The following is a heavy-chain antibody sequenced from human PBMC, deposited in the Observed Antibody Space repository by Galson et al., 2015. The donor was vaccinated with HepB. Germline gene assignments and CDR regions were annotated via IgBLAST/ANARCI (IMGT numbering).Heavy chain of an antibody. CDR1: GASVSSGRYF. Sequence: EPLSLTCTVSGASVSSGRYFWSWIRQPPGKGLDWIGYIYYNGNTNYNPSLKSRVTMSVDTSKNHFSLRLTSVPDADTAVYYCARVFSSSWFYYFDLWGQGTLVTVSS. V-gene: IGHV4-61*03. CDR3: ARVFSSSWFYYFDL. J-gene: IGHJ4*02. CDR2: IYYNGNT. D-gene: IGHD6-13*01.